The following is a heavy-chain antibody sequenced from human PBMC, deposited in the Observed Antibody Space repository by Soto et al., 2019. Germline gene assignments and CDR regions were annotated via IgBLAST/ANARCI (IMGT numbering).Heavy chain of an antibody. J-gene: IGHJ4*02. CDR1: GTSLRIYS. D-gene: IGHD2-15*01. V-gene: IGHV4-59*13. CDR2: MFYSGGT. Sequence: SETLSLTCTVSGTSLRIYSWTWVRQPPGKGLEWIGDMFYSGGTNYNPSLKSRINMSLDTSKNQFSLRLSSVAAADTAVYFCAGSRSRRVIVDYWGQGALVTVSS. CDR3: AGSRSRRVIVDY.